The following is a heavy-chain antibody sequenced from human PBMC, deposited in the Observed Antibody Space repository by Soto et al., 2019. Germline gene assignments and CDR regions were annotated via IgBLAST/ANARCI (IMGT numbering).Heavy chain of an antibody. D-gene: IGHD4-17*01. Sequence: QGQLVESGGGVVQPGRSLRLSCAASGFTFSSYAMHWVRQAPGKGLEWVAVISYDGSNKYYADSVKGRFTISRDNSKNTLYLQMNSLRAEDTAVYYCAREVRSWGQGTLVTVSS. CDR3: AREVRS. V-gene: IGHV3-30-3*01. J-gene: IGHJ5*02. CDR2: ISYDGSNK. CDR1: GFTFSSYA.